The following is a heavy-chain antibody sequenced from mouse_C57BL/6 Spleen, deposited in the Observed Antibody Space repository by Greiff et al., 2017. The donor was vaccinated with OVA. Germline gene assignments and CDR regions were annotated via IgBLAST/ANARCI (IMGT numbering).Heavy chain of an antibody. Sequence: EVKLVESGGGLVQPGGSLSLSCAASGFTFTDYSMSWVRQPPGKALEWLGFISNKANGYTTEYSASVKGRFTISRDNSQRILDLQMNALRAEDSATYYCARSSENDDYDAAYWGQGTLVTVSA. J-gene: IGHJ3*01. CDR2: ISNKANGYTT. CDR3: ARSSENDDYDAAY. D-gene: IGHD2-4*01. V-gene: IGHV7-3*01. CDR1: GFTFTDYS.